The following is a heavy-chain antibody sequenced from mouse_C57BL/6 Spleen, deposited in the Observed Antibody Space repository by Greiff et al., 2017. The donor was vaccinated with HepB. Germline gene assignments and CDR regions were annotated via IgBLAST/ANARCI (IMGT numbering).Heavy chain of an antibody. Sequence: EVKLQESGGGLVKPGGSLKLSCAASGFTFSSYAMSWVRQTPEKRLEWVATISDGGSYTYYPDNVKGRFTISRDNAKNNLYLQMSHLKSEDTAMYYCARDGTYYAMDYWGQGTSVTVSS. CDR1: GFTFSSYA. D-gene: IGHD4-1*01. CDR3: ARDGTYYAMDY. V-gene: IGHV5-4*01. CDR2: ISDGGSYT. J-gene: IGHJ4*01.